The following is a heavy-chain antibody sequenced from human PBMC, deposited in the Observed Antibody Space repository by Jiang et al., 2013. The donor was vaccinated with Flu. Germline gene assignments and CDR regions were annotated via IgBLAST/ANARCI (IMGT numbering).Heavy chain of an antibody. V-gene: IGHV3-72*01. CDR3: VVLVTDTHAPYFDY. CDR2: SRNKANSYTT. CDR1: GFTFSDRY. D-gene: IGHD2-21*02. Sequence: VESGGGLVQPGGSLRLSCATSGFTFSDRYMDWVRQAPGKGLEWLGRSRNKANSYTTEYAASVKGRFTISRDDSKNSLYLHMNSLNTEDTAVYYCVVLVTDTHAPYFDYWGQGTLVTVSS. J-gene: IGHJ4*02.